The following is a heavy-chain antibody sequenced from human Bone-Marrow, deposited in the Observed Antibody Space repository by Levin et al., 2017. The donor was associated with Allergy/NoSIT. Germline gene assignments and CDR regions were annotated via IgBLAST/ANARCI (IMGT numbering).Heavy chain of an antibody. D-gene: IGHD3/OR15-3a*01. J-gene: IGHJ3*01. CDR2: MSYDGSDS. CDR1: GFTFSRYG. Sequence: RAGGSLRLSCVGSGFTFSRYGMHWVRQAPGKGLEWVAVMSYDGSDSYYAPSVKGRFAISRDNSKSTLYLQMNSLGPEDTAVYFCTLRLPVPLDSAFDVWGRGTMVIVSS. V-gene: IGHV3-30*03. CDR3: TLRLPVPLDSAFDV.